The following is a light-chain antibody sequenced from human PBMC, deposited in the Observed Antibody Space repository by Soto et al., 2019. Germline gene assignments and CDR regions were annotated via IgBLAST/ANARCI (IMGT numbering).Light chain of an antibody. J-gene: IGLJ2*01. CDR3: CSYTSLSSVV. CDR1: SSDVGGYNH. Sequence: QSVLTQPASVSGSPGQSITISCTGTSSDVGGYNHVSWYQHPPGRAPKLILFGVSDRPSGVSHRFSGSKSGNTASLTISGLQAEDEADYYCCSYTSLSSVVFGGGTKLTV. CDR2: GVS. V-gene: IGLV2-14*01.